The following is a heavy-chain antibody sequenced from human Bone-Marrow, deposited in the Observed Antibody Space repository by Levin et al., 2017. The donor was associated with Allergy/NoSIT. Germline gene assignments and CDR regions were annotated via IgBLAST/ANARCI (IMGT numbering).Heavy chain of an antibody. J-gene: IGHJ6*02. D-gene: IGHD6-13*01. CDR3: ARDCPHLSYSSTWYYYYGMDV. Sequence: AGGSLRLSCAASGFTFSNSSMNWVRQAPGKGLEWVSYISDSSSSIFYADSVKGRFTISRDNAKNSLFLQMNSLRDEDTAVVYCARDCPHLSYSSTWYYYYGMDVWGQGTTVTVSS. V-gene: IGHV3-48*02. CDR2: ISDSSSSI. CDR1: GFTFSNSS.